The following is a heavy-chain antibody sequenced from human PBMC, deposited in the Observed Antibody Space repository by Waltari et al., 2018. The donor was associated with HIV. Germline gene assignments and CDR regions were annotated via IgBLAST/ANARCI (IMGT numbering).Heavy chain of an antibody. J-gene: IGHJ4*02. CDR2: SLHSGNT. Sequence: QVQLQELGPGLVKPSETLSLTCSVSGYSIESGYYWGWIRQPPGKALEWIGSSLHSGNTYYNPSLKSRLTISLDTSKNQVSLKLSSVTAADTAVYYCASGSRRGHSHGIDYWGQGTLVTVSS. V-gene: IGHV4-38-2*01. CDR1: GYSIESGYY. CDR3: ASGSRRGHSHGIDY. D-gene: IGHD5-18*01.